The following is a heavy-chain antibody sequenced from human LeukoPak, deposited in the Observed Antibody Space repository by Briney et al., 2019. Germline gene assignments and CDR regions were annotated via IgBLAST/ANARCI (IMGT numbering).Heavy chain of an antibody. Sequence: SETLSLTCAVYGGSFSGYYWSWIRQPPGKGLEWIGYIYYSGSTNYNPSLKSRVTISVDTSKNQFSLKLSSVTAADTAVYYCARQVGYSSGWTIDYWGQGTLVTVSS. CDR1: GGSFSGYY. CDR3: ARQVGYSSGWTIDY. V-gene: IGHV4-59*08. J-gene: IGHJ4*02. CDR2: IYYSGST. D-gene: IGHD6-19*01.